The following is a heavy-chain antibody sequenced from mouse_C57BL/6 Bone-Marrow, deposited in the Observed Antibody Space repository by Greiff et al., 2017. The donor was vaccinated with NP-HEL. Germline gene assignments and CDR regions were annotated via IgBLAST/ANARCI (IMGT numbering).Heavy chain of an antibody. CDR2: INPYNGGT. J-gene: IGHJ4*01. V-gene: IGHV1-19*01. CDR1: GYTFPDYY. CDR3: ARKGLYYGDAMDY. Sequence: EVQLQQSGPVLVKPGASVKMSCKASGYTFPDYYMNWVKQSHGKSLEWIGVINPYNGGTSYNQKFKGKATLTVDKSSSTAYMELNSLTSEDSAVYYCARKGLYYGDAMDYWGQGTSVTVSS. D-gene: IGHD1-1*02.